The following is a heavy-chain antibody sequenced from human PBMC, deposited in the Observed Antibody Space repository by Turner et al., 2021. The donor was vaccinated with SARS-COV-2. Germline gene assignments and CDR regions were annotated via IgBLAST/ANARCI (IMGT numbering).Heavy chain of an antibody. J-gene: IGHJ5*02. Sequence: EVQLVQSGAEVKKPGESLRISCKGSGYSLTSYWISWVRQMPGKGLEWMGRIDPSDSYTNYSPSFQGHVTISADKSISTAYLQWSSLKASDTAMYYCARSFGYCSSTSCLLNWFDPWGQGTLVTVSS. CDR3: ARSFGYCSSTSCLLNWFDP. CDR1: GYSLTSYW. D-gene: IGHD2-2*01. V-gene: IGHV5-10-1*01. CDR2: IDPSDSYT.